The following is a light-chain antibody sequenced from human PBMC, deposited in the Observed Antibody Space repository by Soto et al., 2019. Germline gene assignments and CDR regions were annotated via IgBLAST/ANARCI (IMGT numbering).Light chain of an antibody. CDR1: QSVSSSH. CDR2: DAS. J-gene: IGKJ1*01. CDR3: QQYGGSPRT. V-gene: IGKV3-20*01. Sequence: EIVLTHSPGTLSLSPCERGTLSCSASQSVSSSHLAWYQQKRGQAPRLLIHDASSRATGIPDRFSGSGSGTDFTLTISRLEPEDFAVYYCQQYGGSPRTFGQGTKVDIK.